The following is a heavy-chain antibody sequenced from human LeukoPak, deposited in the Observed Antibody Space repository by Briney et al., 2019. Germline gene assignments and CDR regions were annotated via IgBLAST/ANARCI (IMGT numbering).Heavy chain of an antibody. D-gene: IGHD2-2*01. V-gene: IGHV3-15*01. CDR1: GVTLSNAW. J-gene: IGHJ5*02. CDR2: VRSETDGGTT. Sequence: GGSLRLSCAASGVTLSNAWMSWVRQAPGKGLEWVSRVRSETDGGTTDYAAPVQGSFTISRDDSKNTLYLQMNSLETDETAVYYCTTLSYAAAPTWGQGTLVTVSS. CDR3: TTLSYAAAPT.